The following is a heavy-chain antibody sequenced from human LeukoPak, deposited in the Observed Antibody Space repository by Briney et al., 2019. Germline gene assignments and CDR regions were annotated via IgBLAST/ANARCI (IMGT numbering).Heavy chain of an antibody. CDR1: GGSFSGYY. CDR2: INHSGST. J-gene: IGHJ5*02. CDR3: ARANLGWFDP. D-gene: IGHD3-10*01. Sequence: SETLSLTCAVYGGSFSGYYWSWIRKPPGKGLEWIGEINHSGSTNYNPSLKSRVTISVDTSKNQFSLKLSSVTAADTAVYYCARANLGWFDPWGQGTLVTVSS. V-gene: IGHV4-34*01.